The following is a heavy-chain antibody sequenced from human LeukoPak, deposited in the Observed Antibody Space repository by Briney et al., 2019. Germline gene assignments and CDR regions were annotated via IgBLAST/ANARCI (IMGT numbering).Heavy chain of an antibody. D-gene: IGHD1-7*01. CDR1: GFTFSSYG. Sequence: GGSLRLSCAASGFTFSSYGMHWVGQAPGKGLEWVAFIRYDGSNKYYADSVKGRFTISRDNSKNTLYLQMNSLRAEDTAVYYCAKDLDNWNYGGLWFDPWGQGTLVTVSS. V-gene: IGHV3-30*02. CDR3: AKDLDNWNYGGLWFDP. J-gene: IGHJ5*02. CDR2: IRYDGSNK.